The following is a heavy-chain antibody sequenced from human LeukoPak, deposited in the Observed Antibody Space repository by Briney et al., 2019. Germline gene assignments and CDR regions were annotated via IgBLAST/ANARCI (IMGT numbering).Heavy chain of an antibody. Sequence: GSLRLSCAASGFTFSSHWMSWVRQAPGKGLEWVGRIKGKTAGGTTDYAAPVKGRFTISRDDSKNTLYLQMNSLKTEDTGVYFCTVHYSLDYWGQGTLVTVSS. V-gene: IGHV3-15*01. D-gene: IGHD2-15*01. CDR3: TVHYSLDY. CDR1: GFTFSSHW. J-gene: IGHJ4*02. CDR2: IKGKTAGGTT.